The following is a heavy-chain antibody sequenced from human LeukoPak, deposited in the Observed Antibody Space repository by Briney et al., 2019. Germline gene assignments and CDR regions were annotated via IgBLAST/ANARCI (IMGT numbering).Heavy chain of an antibody. CDR1: GFTFSSYG. V-gene: IGHV3-30*02. CDR2: IRYDGSNK. J-gene: IGHJ4*02. Sequence: PGGSLRLSCAASGFTFSSYGMHWVRQAPGKGLEWVAFIRYDGSNKYYADSVKGRFTISRDNSKNTLYLQMNSLRAEDTAVYYCAKASNLVDSTDPSDYWGQGTLVTVSS. CDR3: AKASNLVDSTDPSDY. D-gene: IGHD3-9*01.